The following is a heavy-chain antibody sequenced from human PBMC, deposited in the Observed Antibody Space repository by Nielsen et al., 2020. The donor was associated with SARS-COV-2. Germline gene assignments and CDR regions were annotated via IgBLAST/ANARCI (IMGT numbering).Heavy chain of an antibody. V-gene: IGHV3-13*04. CDR3: AKDVAGTKEV. CDR2: VGTAGDT. J-gene: IGHJ4*02. CDR1: GFTFSSYD. Sequence: GGSLRLSCAASGFTFSSYDLHWVRQAAGRGLEWVSGVGTAGDTYYADSVRGRFTISRENADNSLYLQMNSLRVGDTAVYYCAKDVAGTKEVWGQGTLVTVSS. D-gene: IGHD1-7*01.